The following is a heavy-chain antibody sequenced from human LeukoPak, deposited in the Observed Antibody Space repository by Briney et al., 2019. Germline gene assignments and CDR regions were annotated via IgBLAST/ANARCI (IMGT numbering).Heavy chain of an antibody. CDR3: AKSTTGEHGSGYYSYFQH. D-gene: IGHD3-10*01. J-gene: IGHJ1*01. V-gene: IGHV3-30*18. CDR1: GFTFSSYG. CDR2: ISSDGSNK. Sequence: GGSLRLSCAASGFTFSSYGMHWVRQAPGKGLEWVAVISSDGSNKYYADSVKGRFTISRDNSKNTLYLQMNSLRDEDTAVYYCAKSTTGEHGSGYYSYFQHWGQGTLVTVSS.